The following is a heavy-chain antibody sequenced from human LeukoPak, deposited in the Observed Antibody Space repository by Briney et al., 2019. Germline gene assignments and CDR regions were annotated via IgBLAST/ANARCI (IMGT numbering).Heavy chain of an antibody. CDR1: GFTFSDYY. CDR3: ARVNCSSTSCYRGHFDY. D-gene: IGHD2-2*01. CDR2: ISSSGSTI. J-gene: IGHJ4*02. V-gene: IGHV3-11*04. Sequence: NSGGSLRLSCAASGFTFSDYYMSWIRQAPGKGLEWVSYISSSGSTIYYADSVKGRFTISRDNAKNSLYLQMNSLRAEDTAVYYCARVNCSSTSCYRGHFDYWGQGTLVTVSS.